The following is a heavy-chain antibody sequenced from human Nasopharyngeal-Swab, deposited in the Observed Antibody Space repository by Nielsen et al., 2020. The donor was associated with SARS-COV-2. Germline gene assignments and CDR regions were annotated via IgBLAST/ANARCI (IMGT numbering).Heavy chain of an antibody. D-gene: IGHD3-3*01. V-gene: IGHV1-69*13. CDR2: IIPIFGTA. CDR1: GGTFSSYA. CDR3: ARNPGVVLEYGWFDP. J-gene: IGHJ5*02. Sequence: SVKVSCKASGGTFSSYAISWVRQAPGQGLEWMGGIIPIFGTANYAQKFQGRVTITADEFTSTAYMELSSLRSEDTAVYYCARNPGVVLEYGWFDPWGQGTLVTVSS.